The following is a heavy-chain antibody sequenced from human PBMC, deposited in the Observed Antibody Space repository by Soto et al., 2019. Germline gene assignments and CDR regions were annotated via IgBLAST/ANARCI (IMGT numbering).Heavy chain of an antibody. CDR1: GFTLSDYY. CDR2: ISGSSASI. V-gene: IGHV3-11*01. Sequence: PGGSLRLSCAASGFTLSDYYMSWVRQAPGKGLEWVSSISGSSASIYYADSVKGRFTTSRDNAKNSLYLQMNSLRAEDTAVYYCAKGASGYYYYGMDVWGQGTTVTVSS. D-gene: IGHD3-10*01. J-gene: IGHJ6*02. CDR3: AKGASGYYYYGMDV.